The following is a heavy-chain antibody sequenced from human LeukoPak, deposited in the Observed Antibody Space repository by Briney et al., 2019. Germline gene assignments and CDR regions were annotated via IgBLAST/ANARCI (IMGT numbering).Heavy chain of an antibody. CDR1: SFTFSMYS. CDR2: ISSSSSYI. D-gene: IGHD6-13*01. Sequence: GASLTLSWAPSSFTFSMYSMNWVSQDAGGGRGWVSSISSSSSYIYYADSVKGRFTISRDNAKNSLYLQMNSLRAEDTAVYYCAREFRSSSWYYYGMDVWGQGTTVTVSS. V-gene: IGHV3-21*01. J-gene: IGHJ6*02. CDR3: AREFRSSSWYYYGMDV.